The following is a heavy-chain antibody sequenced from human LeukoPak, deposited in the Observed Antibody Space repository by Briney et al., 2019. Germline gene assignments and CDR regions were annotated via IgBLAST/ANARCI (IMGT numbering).Heavy chain of an antibody. Sequence: SETLSLTWAVYGGSFSGYYWSWIRQPPGKGLEWIGEINHSGSTNYNPSLKSRVTISVDTSKNQFPLKLSSVTAADTAVYYCARDQVARRTYYYDSGGYYHDAFDIWGQGRMVTVSS. CDR2: INHSGST. CDR1: GGSFSGYY. D-gene: IGHD3-22*01. V-gene: IGHV4-34*01. J-gene: IGHJ3*02. CDR3: ARDQVARRTYYYDSGGYYHDAFDI.